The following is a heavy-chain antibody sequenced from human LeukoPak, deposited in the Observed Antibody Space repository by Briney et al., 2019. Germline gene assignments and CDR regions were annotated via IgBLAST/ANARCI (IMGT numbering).Heavy chain of an antibody. D-gene: IGHD5-18*01. Sequence: GGSLRLSCAASGFTFSSHWMHWVRQVPGEGLVWVSRISRDGGSTAYADSVKGRFTISRDNAKNTLYLQMNSLRAEDTAVYYCTSDTVDTSLGIDYWGLGTLVTVSS. CDR1: GFTFSSHW. CDR3: TSDTVDTSLGIDY. J-gene: IGHJ4*02. V-gene: IGHV3-74*01. CDR2: ISRDGGST.